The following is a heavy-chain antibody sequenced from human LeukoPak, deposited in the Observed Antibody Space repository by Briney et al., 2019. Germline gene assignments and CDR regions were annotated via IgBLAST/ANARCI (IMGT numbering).Heavy chain of an antibody. V-gene: IGHV3-48*03. CDR3: ARDISISGAEYFQH. Sequence: PGGSLRLSCEVSGFTFSGSEMHWMRQAPGKGLEWVSCISSDSSIIYYADSVKGRFTISRDNAKNSLYLQMNSLRAEDTAVYYCARDISISGAEYFQHWGQGTLVTVSS. J-gene: IGHJ1*01. D-gene: IGHD5-12*01. CDR2: ISSDSSII. CDR1: GFTFSGSE.